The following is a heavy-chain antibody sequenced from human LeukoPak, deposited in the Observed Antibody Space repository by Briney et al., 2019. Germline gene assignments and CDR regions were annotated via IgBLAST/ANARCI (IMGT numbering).Heavy chain of an antibody. J-gene: IGHJ4*02. CDR2: INHSGST. CDR3: ARGKADTAMARPFDY. D-gene: IGHD5-18*01. V-gene: IGHV4-34*01. Sequence: SETLSLTCAVYGGSFSGYYWSWIRQPPGKGLEWIGEINHSGSTNYNPSLKSRVTISEDTSKNQFSLKLSSVTAADTAVYYCARGKADTAMARPFDYWGQGTLVTVSS. CDR1: GGSFSGYY.